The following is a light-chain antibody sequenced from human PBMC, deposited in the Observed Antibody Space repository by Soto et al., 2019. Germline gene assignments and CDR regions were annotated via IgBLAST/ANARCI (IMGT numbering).Light chain of an antibody. CDR1: QSISSW. J-gene: IGKJ1*01. CDR3: QQYDSYPRT. Sequence: DIRMTQSPSTLSASVGDRVSITCRASQSISSWWAWSQQRPGEARKLLIYKAYSLESGVPSRFSGSGCGTEVTITISCLQPDDLATDYCQQYDSYPRTFSQGAQVEIK. CDR2: KAY. V-gene: IGKV1-5*03.